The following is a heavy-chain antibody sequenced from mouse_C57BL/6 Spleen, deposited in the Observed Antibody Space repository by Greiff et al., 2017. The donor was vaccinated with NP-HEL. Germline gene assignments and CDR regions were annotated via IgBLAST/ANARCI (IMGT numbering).Heavy chain of an antibody. CDR2: IHPNSGST. CDR1: GYTFTSYW. Sequence: QVHVKQPGAELVKPGASVKLSCKASGYTFTSYWMHWVKQRPGQGLEWIGMIHPNSGSTNYNEKFKSKATLTVDKSSSTAYMQLSSLTSEDSAVYYCARSKGYDGYAMDYWGQGTSVTVSS. V-gene: IGHV1-64*01. D-gene: IGHD2-2*01. CDR3: ARSKGYDGYAMDY. J-gene: IGHJ4*01.